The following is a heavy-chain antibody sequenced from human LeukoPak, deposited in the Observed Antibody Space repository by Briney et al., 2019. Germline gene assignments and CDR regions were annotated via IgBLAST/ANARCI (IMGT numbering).Heavy chain of an antibody. CDR3: ATLRRGDSSGYYQPDNWFDP. D-gene: IGHD3-22*01. Sequence: ASVKVSCKASGYTFTSYGISWVRQAPGQGLEWMGWISAYNGNTNYAQKLQGRVTMTTDTSTSTAYMELRSLRSDDTAVYYGATLRRGDSSGYYQPDNWFDPWGQGTLVTVSS. J-gene: IGHJ5*02. CDR2: ISAYNGNT. V-gene: IGHV1-18*01. CDR1: GYTFTSYG.